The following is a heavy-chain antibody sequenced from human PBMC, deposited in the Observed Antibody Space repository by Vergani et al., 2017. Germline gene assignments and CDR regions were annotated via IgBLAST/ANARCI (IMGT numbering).Heavy chain of an antibody. CDR2: IHPADSDT. J-gene: IGHJ4*02. CDR1: GYSFTNYW. Sequence: EVQLVQSGAEVKKPGESLNISCQISGYSFTNYWIGWVRQMPGKGLEWMGIIHPADSDTRYSPSFQGQVTISVDKSISTAYLQRSSLRASDSAMYYCARLYGRDSSGSKYFDYWGQVTLVTVSS. V-gene: IGHV5-51*01. CDR3: ARLYGRDSSGSKYFDY. D-gene: IGHD3-22*01.